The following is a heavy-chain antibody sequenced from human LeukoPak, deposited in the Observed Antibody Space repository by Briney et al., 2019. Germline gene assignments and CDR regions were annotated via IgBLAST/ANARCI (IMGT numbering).Heavy chain of an antibody. D-gene: IGHD3-9*01. V-gene: IGHV1-8*01. CDR2: MNPNSGNA. CDR3: ASSNFDWPNWFDP. Sequence: ASVKVSCKASGYTFTSYDINWVRQATGQGLEWMGWMNPNSGNAGYAQKFQGRVTMTRNTSISTAYMELSSLRSEDTAVYYCASSNFDWPNWFDPWGQGTLVTVSS. CDR1: GYTFTSYD. J-gene: IGHJ5*02.